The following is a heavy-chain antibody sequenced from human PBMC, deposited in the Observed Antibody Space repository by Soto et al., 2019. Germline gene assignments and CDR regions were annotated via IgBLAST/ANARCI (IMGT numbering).Heavy chain of an antibody. J-gene: IGHJ4*02. D-gene: IGHD4-17*01. Sequence: EVQLVESGGGLVQPGRSLRLSCAASGFTFDDYAMHWVRQAPGKGLEWVSGISWNSGSIGYADSVKGRFTISRDNAKNSLYLQMNSLRAEDTALYYCAKSPSYYGDFDYWGQGTLVTVPS. CDR3: AKSPSYYGDFDY. V-gene: IGHV3-9*01. CDR1: GFTFDDYA. CDR2: ISWNSGSI.